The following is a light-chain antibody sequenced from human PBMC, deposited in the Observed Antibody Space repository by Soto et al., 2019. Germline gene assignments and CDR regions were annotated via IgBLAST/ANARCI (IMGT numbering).Light chain of an antibody. J-gene: IGKJ1*01. CDR1: QSVSSD. CDR2: DAS. CDR3: QQYNKWPPST. V-gene: IGKV3-15*01. Sequence: ETVMTQSPGTLSVSPGERATVSCTASQSVSSDLAWYQQKRGQAPRLLIYDASTRATGLPARFSGSGSGTEFTLTISSLQSEDFAVYYCQQYNKWPPSTFGQGTKVDIK.